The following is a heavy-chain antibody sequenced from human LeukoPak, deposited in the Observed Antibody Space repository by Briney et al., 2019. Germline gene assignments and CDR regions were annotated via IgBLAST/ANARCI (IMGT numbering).Heavy chain of an antibody. CDR2: IYTSGST. CDR3: ARGPIAAAGTPLDY. D-gene: IGHD6-13*01. J-gene: IGHJ4*02. CDR1: GGSISSYY. Sequence: SETLSLTCTVSGGSISSYYWSWIRQPAGKGLEWIGRIYTSGSTNYNPSLESRVTMSVDTSKNQFSLKLSSVTAADTAVYYCARGPIAAAGTPLDYWGQGTLVTVSS. V-gene: IGHV4-4*07.